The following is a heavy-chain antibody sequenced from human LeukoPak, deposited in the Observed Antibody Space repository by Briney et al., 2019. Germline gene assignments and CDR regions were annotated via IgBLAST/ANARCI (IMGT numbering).Heavy chain of an antibody. CDR3: ADHIAAAGHHYFDY. CDR1: GGSISSSSSY. CDR2: IYYSGSS. D-gene: IGHD6-13*01. Sequence: SETLSLTCSVSGGSISSSSSYWGWLRQPPGTGLEWIGSIYYSGSSFDNPALKSRVTISVDTSKNQFSLKLSSVTAADTAVYYCADHIAAAGHHYFDYWGQGTLVTVSS. V-gene: IGHV4-39*07. J-gene: IGHJ4*02.